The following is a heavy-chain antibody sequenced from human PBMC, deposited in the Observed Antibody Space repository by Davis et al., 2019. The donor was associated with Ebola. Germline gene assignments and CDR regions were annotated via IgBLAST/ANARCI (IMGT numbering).Heavy chain of an antibody. D-gene: IGHD2-15*01. J-gene: IGHJ6*02. CDR2: IYYSGNT. Sequence: SETLSLTCTVSGGSISSGGYYWSWIRQHPGKGLEWIGYIYYSGNTYYNPSLKSRVTISVDTSKNQFSLKLSSVTAADTAVYYCAREVGKYCSGGSCYYYGMDVWGQGTTVTVSS. CDR3: AREVGKYCSGGSCYYYGMDV. CDR1: GGSISSGGYY. V-gene: IGHV4-31*03.